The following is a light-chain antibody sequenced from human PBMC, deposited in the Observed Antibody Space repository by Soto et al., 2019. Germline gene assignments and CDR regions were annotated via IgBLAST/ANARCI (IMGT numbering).Light chain of an antibody. CDR1: SGHSNYA. CDR2: LNSDGSH. CDR3: QTWVTGIHI. J-gene: IGLJ2*01. Sequence: QLVLTQSPSASASLGASVKLTCTLSSGHSNYAIAWHQQQPEKGPRFLMKLNSDGSHSKGYGIPDRFSGSSSGAERYLTISTLQSEDEADYYCQTWVTGIHIFGGGTKLTVL. V-gene: IGLV4-69*01.